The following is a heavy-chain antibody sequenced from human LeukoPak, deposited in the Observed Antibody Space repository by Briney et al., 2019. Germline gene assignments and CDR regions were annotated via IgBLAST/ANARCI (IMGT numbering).Heavy chain of an antibody. V-gene: IGHV1-2*02. CDR3: ARDLTASRPNDYYYYGMDV. CDR2: INPNSGGT. D-gene: IGHD6-25*01. CDR1: GYTFTGYY. Sequence: ASVKVSCKASGYTFTGYYMHWVRQAPGQGLEWTGWINPNSGGTNYAQKFQGRVTMTRDTSISTAYMELSRLRSDDTAVYYCARDLTASRPNDYYYYGMDVWGQGTTVTVSS. J-gene: IGHJ6*02.